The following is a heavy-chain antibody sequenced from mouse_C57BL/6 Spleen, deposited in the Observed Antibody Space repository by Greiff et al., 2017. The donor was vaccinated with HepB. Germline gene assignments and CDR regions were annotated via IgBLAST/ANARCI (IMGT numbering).Heavy chain of an antibody. CDR2: IDPSDSET. Sequence: VQLQQPGAELVRPGSSVKLSCKASGYTFTSYWLHWVKQRPIQGLEWIGNIDPSDSETHYNQKFKDKATLTVDKSSSTAYMQLSSLTSEDSAVYYCARGGGYGGYFDVWGTGTTVTVSS. CDR1: GYTFTSYW. CDR3: ARGGGYGGYFDV. V-gene: IGHV1-52*01. J-gene: IGHJ1*03. D-gene: IGHD3-2*02.